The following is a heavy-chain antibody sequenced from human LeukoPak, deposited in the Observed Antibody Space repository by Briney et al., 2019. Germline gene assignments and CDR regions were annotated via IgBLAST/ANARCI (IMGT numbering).Heavy chain of an antibody. CDR3: ARDRGYSSGWGLDAFDI. CDR1: GFTFSSYW. CDR2: IKQDGSEK. J-gene: IGHJ3*02. D-gene: IGHD6-19*01. V-gene: IGHV3-7*03. Sequence: GGSLRLSCAASGFTFSSYWMSWVRQAPGKGLEWVANIKQDGSEKYYVDSVKGRFTIPRDNAKNSLYLQMNSLRAEDTAVYYCARDRGYSSGWGLDAFDIWGQGTMVTVSS.